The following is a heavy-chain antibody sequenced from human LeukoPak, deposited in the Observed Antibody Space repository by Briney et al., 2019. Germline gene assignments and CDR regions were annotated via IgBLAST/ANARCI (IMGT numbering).Heavy chain of an antibody. D-gene: IGHD1-26*01. V-gene: IGHV3-33*01. Sequence: PGGSLRLSCAASGFTFSDYGMHWVRQAPGKGLEWVAVIWYDGNSKYYADSVKGRFSISRDNAKKTLYLQMNSLRAEDTAVYYCARGGSPPEALGDAFDIWGQGTMVTVSS. CDR2: IWYDGNSK. CDR1: GFTFSDYG. CDR3: ARGGSPPEALGDAFDI. J-gene: IGHJ3*02.